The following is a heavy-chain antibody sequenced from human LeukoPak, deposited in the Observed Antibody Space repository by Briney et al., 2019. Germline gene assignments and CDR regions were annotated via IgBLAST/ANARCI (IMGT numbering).Heavy chain of an antibody. D-gene: IGHD6-13*01. CDR3: VKTNSWPDYYFDY. CDR2: IYYSGST. CDR1: GGSISSYY. Sequence: RPSETLSLTCTVSGGSISSYYWSWIRQPPGKGLEWIGYIYYSGSTNYNPSLKSRVTISVDTSKNQFSLKLSSVTAADTAVYYCVKTNSWPDYYFDYWGQGTLVTVSS. J-gene: IGHJ4*02. V-gene: IGHV4-59*12.